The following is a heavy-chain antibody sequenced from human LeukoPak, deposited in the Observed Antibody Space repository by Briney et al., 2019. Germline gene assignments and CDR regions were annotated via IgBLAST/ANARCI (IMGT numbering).Heavy chain of an antibody. CDR1: GGSISSSSYY. D-gene: IGHD3-10*01. Sequence: SETLSLTCTVSGGSISSSSYYWGWIRQPPGKGLEWIGSIYYSGSTYYNPSLKSRLTISVDTSKNQFSLKLSSVTAADTAVYYCARAAHGSGRVHYGLDVWGQGAAVTVSS. V-gene: IGHV4-39*01. CDR2: IYYSGST. CDR3: ARAAHGSGRVHYGLDV. J-gene: IGHJ6*02.